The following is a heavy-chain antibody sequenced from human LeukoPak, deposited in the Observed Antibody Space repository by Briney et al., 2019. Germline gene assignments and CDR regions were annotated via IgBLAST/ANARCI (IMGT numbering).Heavy chain of an antibody. Sequence: ETXXLTCTVSGGSISSYYWSWIRQPPGKGLEWIGYIYYSGSTNYNPSLKSRVTISVDTSKNQFSLKLSSVTAADTAVYYCARGEYSYANYWYFDLWGRGTLVTVSS. J-gene: IGHJ2*01. CDR2: IYYSGST. V-gene: IGHV4-59*01. CDR1: GGSISSYY. D-gene: IGHD5-18*01. CDR3: ARGEYSYANYWYFDL.